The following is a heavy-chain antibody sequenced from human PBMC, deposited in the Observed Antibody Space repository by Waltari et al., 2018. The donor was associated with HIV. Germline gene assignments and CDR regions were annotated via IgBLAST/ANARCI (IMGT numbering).Heavy chain of an antibody. V-gene: IGHV1-18*01. D-gene: IGHD6-13*01. CDR2: ISAYNGNT. CDR3: AREGGIAAAGPDYYYYYGMDV. J-gene: IGHJ6*02. Sequence: QVQLVQSGAEVKKPGASVKVSCKASGYTFTSYGISWVRQAPGQGLEWMGWISAYNGNTNYAQTLQGRVTMTTDTATSTAYMELSSLRSDDTAAYYCAREGGIAAAGPDYYYYYGMDVWGQGTTVTVSS. CDR1: GYTFTSYG.